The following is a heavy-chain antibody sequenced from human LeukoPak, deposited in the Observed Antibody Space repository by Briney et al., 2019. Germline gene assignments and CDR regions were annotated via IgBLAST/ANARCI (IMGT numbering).Heavy chain of an antibody. CDR1: GFTFSDYA. J-gene: IGHJ6*02. CDR3: AKTDQYYDFWSGYYANYYYYYGMDV. V-gene: IGHV3-30*18. CDR2: ISYDGSNK. Sequence: PGGSLRLSCAASGFTFSDYALSWVRQAPGKGLEWVAVISYDGSNKYYADSVKGRFTISRDNSKNTLYLQMNSLRAEDTAVYYCAKTDQYYDFWSGYYANYYYYYGMDVWGQGTTVTVSS. D-gene: IGHD3-3*01.